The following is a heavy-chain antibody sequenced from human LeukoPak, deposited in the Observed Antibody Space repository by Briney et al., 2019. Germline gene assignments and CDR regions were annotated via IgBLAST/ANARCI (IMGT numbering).Heavy chain of an antibody. D-gene: IGHD2-15*01. CDR3: ARASWRAAGDY. J-gene: IGHJ4*02. Sequence: PSETLSLTRTVSGGSISSGGYYWSRIRQHPGKGLEWIGYIYYSGSTYYNPSLKSRVTISVDTSKNQFSLKLSSVTAADTAVYYCARASWRAAGDYWGQGTLVTVSS. V-gene: IGHV4-31*03. CDR1: GGSISSGGYY. CDR2: IYYSGST.